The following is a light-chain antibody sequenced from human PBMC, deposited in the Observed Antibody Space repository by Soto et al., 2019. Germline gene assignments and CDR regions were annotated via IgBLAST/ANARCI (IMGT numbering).Light chain of an antibody. CDR3: QLYNLYSEA. Sequence: HRTQSPSTLTAHVGDRVTITCRASQAISICFAWYQQKPGKAPKLLIYKASTLKSGVPSRFGGSGSGTEFTLTICCLQPNDFTPCYYQLYNLYSEAFG. CDR2: KAS. V-gene: IGKV1-5*03. CDR1: QAISIC. J-gene: IGKJ1*01.